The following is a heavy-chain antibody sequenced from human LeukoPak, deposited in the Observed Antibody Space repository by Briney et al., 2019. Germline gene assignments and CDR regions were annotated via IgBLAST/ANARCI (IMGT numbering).Heavy chain of an antibody. CDR1: GYTFTSYA. Sequence: ASVKVSCKASGYTFTSYAMHWVRQAPGQRLEWMGWINAGNGNTKYSQKFQGRVTITRDTSASTAYTELSSLRSEDTAVYYCARSTAVAGIYYFDYWGQGTLVTVSS. J-gene: IGHJ4*02. CDR3: ARSTAVAGIYYFDY. CDR2: INAGNGNT. V-gene: IGHV1-3*01. D-gene: IGHD6-19*01.